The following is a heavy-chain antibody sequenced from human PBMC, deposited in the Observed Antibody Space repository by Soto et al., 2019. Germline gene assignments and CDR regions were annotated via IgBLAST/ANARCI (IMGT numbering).Heavy chain of an antibody. J-gene: IGHJ4*02. D-gene: IGHD6-19*01. CDR1: GFTFSSYS. Sequence: PGGSLRLSCAASGFTFSSYSMNWVRQAPGKGLEWVSSISSSSSYIYYADSVKGRFTISRDNAKNSLYLQMNSLRAEDTAVYYCARDSPYSSGWYPHPNFDYWGQGTLVTVSS. CDR2: ISSSSSYI. CDR3: ARDSPYSSGWYPHPNFDY. V-gene: IGHV3-21*01.